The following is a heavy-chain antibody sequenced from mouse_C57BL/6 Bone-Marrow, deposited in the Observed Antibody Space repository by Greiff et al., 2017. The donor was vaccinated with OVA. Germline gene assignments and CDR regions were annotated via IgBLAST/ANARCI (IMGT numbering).Heavy chain of an antibody. CDR1: GYTFTSYW. CDR3: ARGTTVVAWDY. Sequence: QVHVKQSGPELVKPGASVKLSCTASGYTFTSYWMHWVKQRPGQGLEWIGNINPSNGGTNYNEKFKSKATLTVDKSSSTAYMQLSSLTSEDSAVYYCARGTTVVAWDYWGQGTTLTVSS. J-gene: IGHJ2*01. D-gene: IGHD1-1*01. V-gene: IGHV1-53*01. CDR2: INPSNGGT.